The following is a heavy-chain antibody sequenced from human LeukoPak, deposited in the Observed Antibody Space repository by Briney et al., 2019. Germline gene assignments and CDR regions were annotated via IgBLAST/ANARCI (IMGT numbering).Heavy chain of an antibody. J-gene: IGHJ4*02. V-gene: IGHV4-34*01. CDR1: GGSFSGYY. Sequence: SETLSLTCAVYGGSFSGYYWSWIRQPPGKGLEWIGEINHSGSTNYNPSLKSRVTISVDTSKNQFSLKLSSVTAADTAVYYCARGEFRVMAPMTAWGQGTLVTVSS. CDR3: ARGEFRVMAPMTA. D-gene: IGHD2-21*02. CDR2: INHSGST.